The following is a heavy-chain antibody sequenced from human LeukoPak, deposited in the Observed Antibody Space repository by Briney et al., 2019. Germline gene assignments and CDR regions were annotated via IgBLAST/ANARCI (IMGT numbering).Heavy chain of an antibody. D-gene: IGHD2-15*01. CDR1: GYTFTSCG. J-gene: IGHJ4*02. V-gene: IGHV1-18*01. CDR3: ARDTSDIVVVVAADY. Sequence: ASVKVSCKASGYTFTSCGISWVRQAPGQGLEWMGWISAYNGNTNYAQKLQGRVTMTTDTSTSTAYMELRSLRSDDTAVYHCARDTSDIVVVVAADYWGQGTLVTVSS. CDR2: ISAYNGNT.